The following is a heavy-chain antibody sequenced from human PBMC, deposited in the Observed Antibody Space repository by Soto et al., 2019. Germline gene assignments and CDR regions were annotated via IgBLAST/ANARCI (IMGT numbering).Heavy chain of an antibody. D-gene: IGHD3-10*01. CDR3: AKHPNYYGSRSPPLGMDV. V-gene: IGHV3-23*01. J-gene: IGHJ6*02. Sequence: EVQLLESGGGLVQPGGSLRLSCAASGFTFSSYAMSWVRQAPGKGLEWVSAISGSGGSTYYADSVKGRFTISRDNSKNTLYLQMNSLRAEDTAVYYCAKHPNYYGSRSPPLGMDVWGQGTTVTVSS. CDR1: GFTFSSYA. CDR2: ISGSGGST.